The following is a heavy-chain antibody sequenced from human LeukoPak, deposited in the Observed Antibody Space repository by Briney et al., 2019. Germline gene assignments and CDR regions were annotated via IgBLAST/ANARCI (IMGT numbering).Heavy chain of an antibody. D-gene: IGHD2-15*01. V-gene: IGHV3-30*02. Sequence: QPGGPLRLSCAASGFTFSSYGMHWVRQAPGKGLEWVAFIRYDGSNKYYADSVKGRFTISRDNSKNTLYLQMNSLRAEDTAVYYCAKTGPCSGGSCSSSLLNYYYGMDVWGQGTTVTVSS. CDR2: IRYDGSNK. CDR1: GFTFSSYG. J-gene: IGHJ6*02. CDR3: AKTGPCSGGSCSSSLLNYYYGMDV.